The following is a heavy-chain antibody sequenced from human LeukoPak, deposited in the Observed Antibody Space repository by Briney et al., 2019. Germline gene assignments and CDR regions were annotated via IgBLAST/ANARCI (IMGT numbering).Heavy chain of an antibody. J-gene: IGHJ3*02. D-gene: IGHD1-26*01. CDR2: IIPIFGTA. Sequence: SVKVSCKASGGTFSSYAISWMRQAPGQGLEWMGGIIPIFGTANYAQKFQGRVTITTDESTSTAYMELSSLRSEDTAVYYCARARSGSSYDAFDIWGQGTMVTVSS. V-gene: IGHV1-69*05. CDR1: GGTFSSYA. CDR3: ARARSGSSYDAFDI.